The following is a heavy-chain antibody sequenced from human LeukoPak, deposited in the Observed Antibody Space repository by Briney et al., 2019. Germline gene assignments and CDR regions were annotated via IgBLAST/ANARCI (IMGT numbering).Heavy chain of an antibody. Sequence: GGSLRLSCAASGFTFSSYGMSWVRQAPGKGLEWVSAISGSGGSTYYADSVKGLFTISRDNSKNTLYLQMNSLRAEDTAVYYCAKSSGVYDFWSGSPFDYWGQGTLVTVSS. CDR3: AKSSGVYDFWSGSPFDY. CDR1: GFTFSSYG. V-gene: IGHV3-23*01. CDR2: ISGSGGST. D-gene: IGHD3-3*01. J-gene: IGHJ4*02.